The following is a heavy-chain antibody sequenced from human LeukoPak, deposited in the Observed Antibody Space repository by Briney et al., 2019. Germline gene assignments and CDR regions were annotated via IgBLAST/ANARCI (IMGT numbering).Heavy chain of an antibody. CDR3: ARFLALYAFDI. CDR1: GFTFSSYE. V-gene: IGHV3-48*03. J-gene: IGHJ3*02. CDR2: ISSSGSTI. Sequence: GGSLRLSCAASGFTFSSYEMNWVRQAPGEGLEWVSYISSSGSTIYYADSVKGRFTISRDNAKNSLYLQMNSLRAEDTAVYYCARFLALYAFDIWGQGTMVTVSS.